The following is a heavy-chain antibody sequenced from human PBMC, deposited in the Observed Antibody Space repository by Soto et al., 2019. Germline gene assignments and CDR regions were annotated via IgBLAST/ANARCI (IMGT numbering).Heavy chain of an antibody. CDR2: ISGSGGST. J-gene: IGHJ4*02. D-gene: IGHD2-15*01. CDR3: AKDHAVVVVAATSFDY. Sequence: GGSLRHPCAASGFTVSGKKYLAWVRQAPGKGLEWVYAISGSGGSTYYADSVKGRFTISRDNSKNTLYLQMNSLGAEDTAVYYCAKDHAVVVVAATSFDYWGQGTLVTVSS. V-gene: IGHV3-23*01. CDR1: GFTVSGKKY.